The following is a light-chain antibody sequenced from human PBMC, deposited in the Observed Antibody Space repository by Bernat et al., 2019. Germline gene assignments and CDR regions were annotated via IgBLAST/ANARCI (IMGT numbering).Light chain of an antibody. Sequence: DIQLTQSPSFLSASVGDRVTITCRASQVIGTYLAWYHQKPGKALHLLIYGASTLQSGVPSRFSGSGSGTEFTLTISSLQPEDSATYYCQQLDKFPITFGQGTRLEIK. CDR1: QVIGTY. CDR3: QQLDKFPIT. CDR2: GAS. V-gene: IGKV1-9*01. J-gene: IGKJ5*01.